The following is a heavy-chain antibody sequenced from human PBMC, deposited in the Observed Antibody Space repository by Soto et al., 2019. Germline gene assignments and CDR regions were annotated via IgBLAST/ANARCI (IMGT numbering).Heavy chain of an antibody. CDR1: GFTFSTHA. D-gene: IGHD1-26*01. J-gene: IGHJ3*02. Sequence: EVQLLESGGGLVQPGGSLRLSCAASGFTFSTHAMIWVRQAPGKGLNWVSTVDVGGGSTYYTDAVSGRFTVSRDNSENTVYLQLNPLRAEVTAIYFYAGASGPARGGDCEIWGQGTRVTVSS. V-gene: IGHV3-23*01. CDR2: VDVGGGST. CDR3: AGASGPARGGDCEI.